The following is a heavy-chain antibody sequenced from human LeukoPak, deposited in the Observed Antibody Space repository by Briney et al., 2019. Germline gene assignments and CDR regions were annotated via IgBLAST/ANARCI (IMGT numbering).Heavy chain of an antibody. CDR3: ARDKVIASAGTPNWFDP. CDR1: GYTFTRYG. J-gene: IGHJ5*02. Sequence: ASVKVSCKASGYTFTRYGISWVRQAPGQGLEWVGWISAYDGETNYAQKLQGRVTMTTDTSTTTAYMELRSLRSGDTAVYYCARDKVIASAGTPNWFDPWGQGTQVTVSS. V-gene: IGHV1-18*04. CDR2: ISAYDGET. D-gene: IGHD6-13*01.